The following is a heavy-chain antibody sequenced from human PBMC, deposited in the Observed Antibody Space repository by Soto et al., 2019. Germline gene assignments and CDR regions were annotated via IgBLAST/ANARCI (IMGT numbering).Heavy chain of an antibody. CDR1: GFTFSSYS. D-gene: IGHD6-13*01. J-gene: IGHJ5*02. CDR3: TRDASRDSSARGWFDP. V-gene: IGHV3-21*01. Sequence: GGSLRLSCAASGFTFSSYSMNWVRQAPGKGLEWVSSISSSSSYIYYADSVKGRFTISRDSAKNSLYLQMNSLRAEDTAVYYCTRDASRDSSARGWFDPWGPGTLVTVSS. CDR2: ISSSSSYI.